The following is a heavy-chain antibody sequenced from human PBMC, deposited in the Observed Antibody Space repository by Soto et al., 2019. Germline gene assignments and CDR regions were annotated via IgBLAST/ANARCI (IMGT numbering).Heavy chain of an antibody. CDR2: INPSGGST. CDR3: VVPKPLPPYDILTGLSSYSFEY. J-gene: IGHJ4*02. V-gene: IGHV1-46*01. Sequence: ASVKVSCKASGYTFTSYYMHWVRQAPGQGLEWMGIINPSGGSTSYAQKFQGRVTMTRDTSTSTVYMELSSLRSEDTAVYYCVVPKPLPPYDILTGLSSYSFEYWGQGTLVTVSS. D-gene: IGHD3-9*01. CDR1: GYTFTSYY.